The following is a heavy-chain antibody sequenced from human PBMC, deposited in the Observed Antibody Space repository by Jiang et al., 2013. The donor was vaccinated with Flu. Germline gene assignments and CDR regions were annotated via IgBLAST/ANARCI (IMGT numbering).Heavy chain of an antibody. CDR1: ITFTSYA. Sequence: VKKPGGLSEGFLQGFWITFTSYAMHWVRQAPGQRLEWMGWINAGNGNTKYSQKFQGRVTITRDTSASTAYMELSSLRSEDTAVYYCARDIHSSGWYQEWGQGTLVTVSS. CDR3: ARDIHSSGWYQE. CDR2: INAGNGNT. D-gene: IGHD6-19*01. J-gene: IGHJ4*02. V-gene: IGHV1-3*01.